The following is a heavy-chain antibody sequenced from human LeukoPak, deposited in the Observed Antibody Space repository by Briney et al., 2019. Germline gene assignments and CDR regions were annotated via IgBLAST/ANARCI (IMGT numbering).Heavy chain of an antibody. CDR2: ITHSGST. D-gene: IGHD3-9*01. CDR1: GGSFSGYY. CDR3: ARGPLRYFDWLLGERWFDP. Sequence: SETLSLTCAVYGGSFSGYYWSWIRQPPGKGLEWIGEITHSGSTNYKPSLKSRVTISVDTSKNQCSLKLRAVTAADTAVYYCARGPLRYFDWLLGERWFDPWGQGTLVTVSS. V-gene: IGHV4-34*01. J-gene: IGHJ5*02.